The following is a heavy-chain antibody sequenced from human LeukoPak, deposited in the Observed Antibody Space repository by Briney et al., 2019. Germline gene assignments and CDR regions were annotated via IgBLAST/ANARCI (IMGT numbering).Heavy chain of an antibody. V-gene: IGHV4-61*02. CDR2: ISASGST. CDR3: ARGMVVATFDY. CDR1: GGSINSDFYY. D-gene: IGHD2-15*01. J-gene: IGHJ4*02. Sequence: SQTLSLTCTVSGGSINSDFYYWIWIRQPAGKGLEWIGRISASGSTNYNPSLNSRLTISVDTSKNQFSLKLTSVTAADTAVYYCARGMVVATFDYWGQGTLVTVSS.